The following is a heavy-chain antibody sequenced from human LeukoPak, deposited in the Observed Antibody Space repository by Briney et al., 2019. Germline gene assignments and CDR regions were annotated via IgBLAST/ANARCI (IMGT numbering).Heavy chain of an antibody. CDR3: ARRGIAAAGTCFDY. J-gene: IGHJ4*02. CDR1: GGSISSYY. V-gene: IGHV4-59*08. D-gene: IGHD6-13*01. CDR2: IYNSGRT. Sequence: SETLSLTCSVSGGSISSYYWSWIRQPPGKGLEWIGYIYNSGRTNFNPALKRRVTISVDTSKNQFSLKLSSVTAADTAVYNCARRGIAAAGTCFDYWGQGTLVTVSS.